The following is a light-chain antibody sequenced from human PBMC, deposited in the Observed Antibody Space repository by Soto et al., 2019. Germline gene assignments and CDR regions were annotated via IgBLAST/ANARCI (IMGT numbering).Light chain of an antibody. Sequence: EIVLTQSPGTLSLSPGERATLSCRASQSVSSSYLAWYQQKPGQAPRRLIYGASSRATGIPDRFSGSGSGTDFTLTISRLEPVDFAVYYCQQYGSSPRTFGQGTKVDIK. J-gene: IGKJ1*01. CDR2: GAS. CDR3: QQYGSSPRT. V-gene: IGKV3-20*01. CDR1: QSVSSSY.